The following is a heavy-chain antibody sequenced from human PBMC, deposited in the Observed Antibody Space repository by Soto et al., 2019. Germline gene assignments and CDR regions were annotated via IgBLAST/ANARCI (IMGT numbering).Heavy chain of an antibody. D-gene: IGHD5-12*01. V-gene: IGHV3-21*01. J-gene: IGHJ6*02. CDR3: ARERGGYSGKNHYYYYGMDV. CDR2: ISSSSSYI. CDR1: GFTFISYS. Sequence: GGSLRLSCAASGFTFISYSMSWVRQAPGKGLEWVSSISSSSSYIYYADSVKGRFTISRDNAKNSLYLQMNSLRAEDTAVYYCARERGGYSGKNHYYYYGMDVWGQGTTVTVSS.